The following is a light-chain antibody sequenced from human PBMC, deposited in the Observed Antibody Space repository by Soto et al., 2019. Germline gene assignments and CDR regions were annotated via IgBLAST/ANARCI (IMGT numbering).Light chain of an antibody. CDR2: GTS. CDR3: QQYGSSPT. V-gene: IGKV3-20*01. J-gene: IGKJ4*01. Sequence: PGGRATLSCRASQSVSSSSLAWYQQRPGQAPRLLIYGTSSRATGIPDRFSGSGSGTDFTLTISRLEPEDFAVYYCQQYGSSPTFGGGTKVDIK. CDR1: QSVSSSS.